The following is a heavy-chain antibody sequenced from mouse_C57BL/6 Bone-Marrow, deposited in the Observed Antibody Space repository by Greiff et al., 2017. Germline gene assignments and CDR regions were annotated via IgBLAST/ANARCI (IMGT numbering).Heavy chain of an antibody. V-gene: IGHV1-74*01. D-gene: IGHD3-2*02. CDR1: GYTFTSYW. Sequence: QVQLQQPGAELVKPGASVKVSCKASGYTFTSYWMHWVKQRPGQGLEWIGRIHPSDSDTNYNQKFKGKATLTLDNSSSTAYMQLSSLTSEDSAVYYCAIESETAQAPRAMDYWGQGTSVTVSS. CDR2: IHPSDSDT. J-gene: IGHJ4*01. CDR3: AIESETAQAPRAMDY.